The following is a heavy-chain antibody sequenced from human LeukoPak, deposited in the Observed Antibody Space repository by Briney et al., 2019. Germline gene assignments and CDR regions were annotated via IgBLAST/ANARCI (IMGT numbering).Heavy chain of an antibody. CDR3: ARGLRGYCSSTSCYWFDP. J-gene: IGHJ5*02. CDR1: GYTFTGYY. CDR2: INPNSGGT. Sequence: ASVKVSCKASGYTFTGYYMHWVRQAPGQGLEGMGWINPNSGGTNYAQKFQGRVTMTRDTSISTAYMELSRLRSDDTAVYYCARGLRGYCSSTSCYWFDPWGQGTLVTVSS. V-gene: IGHV1-2*02. D-gene: IGHD2-2*01.